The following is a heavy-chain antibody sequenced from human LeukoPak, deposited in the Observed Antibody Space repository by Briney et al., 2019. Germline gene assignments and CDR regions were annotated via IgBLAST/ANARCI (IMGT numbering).Heavy chain of an antibody. J-gene: IGHJ4*02. CDR1: GGTFSSYA. V-gene: IGHV1-69*13. D-gene: IGHD3-9*01. CDR3: ARGATYYDILTGLYYFDY. CDR2: IIPIFGTA. Sequence: SVKVSCKASGGTFSSYAISWVRQAPGQGLEWMGGIIPIFGTANYAQKFQGRVTITADESTSTAYVELSSLRSEDTAVYYCARGATYYDILTGLYYFDYWGQGTLVTVSS.